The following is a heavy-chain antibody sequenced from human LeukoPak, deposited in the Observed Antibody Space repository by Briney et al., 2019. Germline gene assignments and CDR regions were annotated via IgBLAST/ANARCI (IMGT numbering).Heavy chain of an antibody. D-gene: IGHD6-19*01. J-gene: IGHJ4*02. V-gene: IGHV3-21*01. CDR1: GFTFSTYN. CDR3: ARDTRIAVAGTRGY. Sequence: GGSLRLSCVASGFTFSTYNMTWVRQAPGKGLEWVSSISSSSTYMYYADSVKGRFTISRDNAENSLFLQMNSLRAEDTAVYYCARDTRIAVAGTRGYWGQGTLVTVSS. CDR2: ISSSSTYM.